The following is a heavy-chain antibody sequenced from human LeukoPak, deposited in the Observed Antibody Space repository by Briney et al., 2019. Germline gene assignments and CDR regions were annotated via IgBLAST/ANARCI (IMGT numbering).Heavy chain of an antibody. V-gene: IGHV3-53*01. CDR1: GFTVSSNY. CDR2: IYSGGST. J-gene: IGHJ4*02. Sequence: GGSLRLSCAASGFTVSSNYMSWVRQAPGKGLEWVSVIYSGGSTYYADSVKGRFTISRDNSKNTLYLQMNSLRAEDTAVYYCARAYSGSLALDYWGQGTLVTVSS. D-gene: IGHD1-26*01. CDR3: ARAYSGSLALDY.